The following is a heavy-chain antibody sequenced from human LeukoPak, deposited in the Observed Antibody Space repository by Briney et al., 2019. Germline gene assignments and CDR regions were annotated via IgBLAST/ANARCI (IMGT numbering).Heavy chain of an antibody. J-gene: IGHJ4*02. V-gene: IGHV5-51*01. D-gene: IGHD6-6*01. CDR1: GYSFTSYW. Sequence: GESLKISCQGSGYSFTSYWIGWVRQMPGKGLGWMGIIYPGDSDTRYSPSLQGQVTISADKSISTAYLQWSSLKASDTAMYYCARPGSIEEVDYWGQGTLVTVSS. CDR3: ARPGSIEEVDY. CDR2: IYPGDSDT.